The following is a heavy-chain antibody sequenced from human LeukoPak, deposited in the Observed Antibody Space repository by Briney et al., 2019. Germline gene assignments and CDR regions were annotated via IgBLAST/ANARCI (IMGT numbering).Heavy chain of an antibody. CDR2: IYTSGST. Sequence: SETLSLTCTVSGGSISSYYWSWIRQPAVKGLEWIGRIYTSGSTNYNPSLKSRVTMSVDTSKNQFSLKLSSVTAADTAVYYCARDVTPIGASLFDPWGQGTLVTVSS. CDR1: GGSISSYY. D-gene: IGHD3-16*01. V-gene: IGHV4-4*07. J-gene: IGHJ5*02. CDR3: ARDVTPIGASLFDP.